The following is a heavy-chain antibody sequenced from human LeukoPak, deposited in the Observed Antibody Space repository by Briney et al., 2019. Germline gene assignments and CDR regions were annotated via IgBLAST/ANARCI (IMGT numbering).Heavy chain of an antibody. V-gene: IGHV1-3*03. CDR2: INAGNGNT. Sequence: GASVTVSFKASGYTFTSYAMHWVRQALGQRLEWMGWINAGNGNTKYSQEFQGRVTITSDTSASTAYMELSSLRSGDMAVYYCESGDIVATILGSFDYWGQGTLVTVSS. J-gene: IGHJ4*02. CDR3: ESGDIVATILGSFDY. CDR1: GYTFTSYA. D-gene: IGHD5-12*01.